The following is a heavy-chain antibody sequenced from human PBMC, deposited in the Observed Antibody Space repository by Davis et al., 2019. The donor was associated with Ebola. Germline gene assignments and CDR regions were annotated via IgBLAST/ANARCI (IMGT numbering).Heavy chain of an antibody. D-gene: IGHD6-13*01. J-gene: IGHJ6*02. V-gene: IGHV5-51*01. CDR3: ARLSSSWYDMDV. Sequence: KVSCKGSGYRFTSYWISWVRQMPGKGLEWMGIIYPGDSDTRYSPSFQGQVTISADKSISTAYLQWSSLKASDTAMYYCARLSSSWYDMDVWGQGTTVTVSS. CDR2: IYPGDSDT. CDR1: GYRFTSYW.